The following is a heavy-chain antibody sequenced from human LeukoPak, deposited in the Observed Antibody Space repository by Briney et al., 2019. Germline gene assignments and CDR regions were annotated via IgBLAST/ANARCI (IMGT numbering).Heavy chain of an antibody. D-gene: IGHD6-19*01. CDR1: GYTFSDYY. CDR2: INPKSGGT. V-gene: IGHV1-2*02. CDR3: AREADYYGY. Sequence: ASVKVSCKASGYTFSDYYMHWVRQAPGQGLEWMGWINPKSGGTNYAQKFQGRVTMTRDTSIRTTYMELSRLRSDDTAVYYCAREADYYGYWGQGTLVTVSS. J-gene: IGHJ4*02.